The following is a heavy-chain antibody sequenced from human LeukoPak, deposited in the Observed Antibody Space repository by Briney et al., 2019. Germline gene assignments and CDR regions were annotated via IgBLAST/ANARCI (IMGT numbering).Heavy chain of an antibody. V-gene: IGHV1-24*01. J-gene: IGHJ4*02. D-gene: IGHD3-22*01. CDR2: FDPEDGET. Sequence: ASVKVSCKVSGYTLTELSMHWVRQAPGKGLEWMGGFDPEDGETIYAQKFQGRVTMTEDTSTDTAYMELSSLRSEDTAVYYCASGNYYDSSGYYYYFDYWGQGTLVTVSS. CDR3: ASGNYYDSSGYYYYFDY. CDR1: GYTLTELS.